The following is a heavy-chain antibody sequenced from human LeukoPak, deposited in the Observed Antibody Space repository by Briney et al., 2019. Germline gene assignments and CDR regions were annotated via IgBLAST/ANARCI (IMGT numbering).Heavy chain of an antibody. D-gene: IGHD3-22*01. J-gene: IGHJ4*02. CDR1: GFAFSHYG. CDR3: ARDRAGGYYDSSGYYPFDY. CDR2: IEFDGRTE. V-gene: IGHV3-30*02. Sequence: GGSLTLSCAASGFAFSHYGMHWVRQAAGKGLEWVAFIEFDGRTEYSADSVKGRFTISRDNSKNTLYLQMNSLRAEDTAVYYCARDRAGGYYDSSGYYPFDYWGQGTLVTVSS.